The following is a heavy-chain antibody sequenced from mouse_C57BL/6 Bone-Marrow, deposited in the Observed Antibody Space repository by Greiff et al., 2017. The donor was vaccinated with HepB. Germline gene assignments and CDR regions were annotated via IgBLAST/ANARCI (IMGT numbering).Heavy chain of an antibody. CDR2: IWRGGST. J-gene: IGHJ4*01. D-gene: IGHD2-12*01. CDR3: AKGRLRRRGRRHYYAMDY. Sequence: VQGVESGPGLVQPSQSLSITCTVSGFSLTSYGVHWVRQSPGKGLEWLGVIWRGGSTDYNAAFMSRLSITKDNSKSQVFFKMNSLQADDTAIYYCAKGRLRRRGRRHYYAMDYWGQGTAVTVSS. CDR1: GFSLTSYG. V-gene: IGHV2-5*01.